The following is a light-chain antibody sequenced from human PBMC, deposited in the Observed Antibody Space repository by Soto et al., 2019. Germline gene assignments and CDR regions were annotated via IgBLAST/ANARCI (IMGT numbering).Light chain of an antibody. V-gene: IGLV2-8*01. Sequence: QSALTQPPSASGSPGQSVTISCTGSSSDVGAYNHVSWYQHHPGKAPKLMIYEVNKRPSGVPDRFSGSKSGNTASLTVSGLQAEDEAHYYCNSHGGGNNFGVFGGGTKLTVL. CDR1: SSDVGAYNH. CDR3: NSHGGGNNFGV. J-gene: IGLJ3*02. CDR2: EVN.